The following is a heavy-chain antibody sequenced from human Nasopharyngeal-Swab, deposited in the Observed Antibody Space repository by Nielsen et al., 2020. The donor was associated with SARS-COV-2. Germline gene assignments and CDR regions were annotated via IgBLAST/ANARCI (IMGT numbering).Heavy chain of an antibody. CDR2: IIPIFGTA. J-gene: IGHJ6*02. CDR3: ARWGIVATGSYYYYGMDV. V-gene: IGHV1-69*01. Sequence: WVRQAPGQGLEWMGGIIPIFGTANYVQKFQGRVTITADESTSTAYMELSSLRSEDTAVYYCARWGIVATGSYYYYGMDVWGQGTTVTVSS. D-gene: IGHD5-12*01.